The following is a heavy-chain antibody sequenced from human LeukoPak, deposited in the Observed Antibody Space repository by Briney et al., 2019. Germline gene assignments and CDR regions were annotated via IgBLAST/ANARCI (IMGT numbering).Heavy chain of an antibody. J-gene: IGHJ5*02. CDR1: GDSMSSYF. D-gene: IGHD4-17*01. CDR3: ARSRGGFGDYGSWFDP. Sequence: SETLSLTCTVSGDSMSSYFWSWIRQPPGKGLEWIAYNHDSGTTNYNPSLKSRVTTSIDTSKNQFSLKLNSVTPADTAVYYCARSRGGFGDYGSWFDPWGQGTLVTVSS. CDR2: NHDSGTT. V-gene: IGHV4-59*01.